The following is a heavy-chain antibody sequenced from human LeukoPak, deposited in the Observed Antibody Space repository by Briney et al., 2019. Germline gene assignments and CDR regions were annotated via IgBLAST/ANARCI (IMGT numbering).Heavy chain of an antibody. CDR2: IYHSGST. CDR1: GGSISSGGYS. Sequence: KSSETLSLTCAVSGGSISSGGYSWSWIRQPPGKGLEWIGYIYHSGSTYYNPSLKSRVTISVDRSKNQFSLKLSSVTAADTAVYYCARGYRTGIFDYWGQGTLVTVSS. CDR3: ARGYRTGIFDY. D-gene: IGHD7-27*01. J-gene: IGHJ4*02. V-gene: IGHV4-30-2*01.